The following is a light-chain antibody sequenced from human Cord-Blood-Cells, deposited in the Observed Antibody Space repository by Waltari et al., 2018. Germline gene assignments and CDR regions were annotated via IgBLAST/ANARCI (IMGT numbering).Light chain of an antibody. J-gene: IGLJ3*02. Sequence: SVLPQPPPVSGAPGQRVTISCTGSSSNIGAGYDVHWYQQLPGTAPKLLIYGNSNRPSGVPDRFSGSKSGTSASLAITGLQAEDEADYYCQSYDSSLSGSVFGGGTKLTVL. CDR1: SSNIGAGYD. CDR3: QSYDSSLSGSV. V-gene: IGLV1-40*01. CDR2: GNS.